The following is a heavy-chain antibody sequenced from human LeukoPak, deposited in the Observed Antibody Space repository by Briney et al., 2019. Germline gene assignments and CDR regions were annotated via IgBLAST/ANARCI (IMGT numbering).Heavy chain of an antibody. CDR3: AKGMFFDPCNAFDI. CDR2: ISWNSGSI. V-gene: IGHV3-9*01. D-gene: IGHD3/OR15-3a*01. J-gene: IGHJ3*02. Sequence: GGSLRLSCAASGFTFDDYAMHWVRQAPGKGLEWVSGISWNSGSIGYADSVKGRFTISRDNAKNSLYLQMNSLRAEDTALYYRAKGMFFDPCNAFDIWGQGTMVTVSS. CDR1: GFTFDDYA.